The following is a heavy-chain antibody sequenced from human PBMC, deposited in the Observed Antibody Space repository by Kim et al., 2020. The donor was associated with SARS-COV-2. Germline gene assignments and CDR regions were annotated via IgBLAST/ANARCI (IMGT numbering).Heavy chain of an antibody. D-gene: IGHD2-2*01. CDR2: IVVGSGNT. CDR1: GSTFTSSA. J-gene: IGHJ3*02. Sequence: SVKVSCKASGSTFTSSAVQWVRQARGQRPEWIGWIVVGSGNTNYAQKFQERVTITRDMSTSIAYMELSSLRSEDTAVYYCAASYCSSTSCHDAFDIWGQGTMVTVSS. CDR3: AASYCSSTSCHDAFDI. V-gene: IGHV1-58*01.